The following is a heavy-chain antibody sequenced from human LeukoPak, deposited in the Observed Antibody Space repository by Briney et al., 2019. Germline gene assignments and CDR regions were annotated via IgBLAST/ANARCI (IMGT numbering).Heavy chain of an antibody. D-gene: IGHD3-10*01. V-gene: IGHV3-48*03. J-gene: IGHJ4*02. CDR1: GFTFSSYE. CDR3: ARPSSRDY. Sequence: GRSLRLSCAASGFTFSSYEMICVRQAPGKGLEWVSYISSTGSTIYYADSVKGRFTISRDNAKNSLYLQMNSLRAEDTAVYYCARPSSRDYWGQGTLVTVSS. CDR2: ISSTGSTI.